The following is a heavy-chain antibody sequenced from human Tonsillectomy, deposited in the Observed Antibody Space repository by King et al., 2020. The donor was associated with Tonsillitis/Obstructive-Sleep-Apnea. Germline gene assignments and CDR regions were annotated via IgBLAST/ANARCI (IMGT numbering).Heavy chain of an antibody. J-gene: IGHJ6*02. CDR1: GYTFTGYY. CDR3: ARGDRIAAWVDGMDV. CDR2: INPNSGGT. D-gene: IGHD6-6*01. V-gene: IGHV1-2*02. Sequence: QFQLVQSGAEVKKPGASVKVSCKASGYTFTGYYMHWVRQAPGQGLEWMGWINPNSGGTNYAQKFQGRVTMTRDTSISTAYMELSRLRSDDTAVYYCARGDRIAAWVDGMDVWGQGTTVTVSS.